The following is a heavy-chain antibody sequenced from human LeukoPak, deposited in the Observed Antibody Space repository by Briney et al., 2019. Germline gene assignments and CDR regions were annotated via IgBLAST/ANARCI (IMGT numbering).Heavy chain of an antibody. CDR1: GGSISRGGYS. V-gene: IGHV4-30-2*01. CDR2: IYHSGST. J-gene: IGHJ4*02. D-gene: IGHD4-17*01. CDR3: ARYGDYDVY. Sequence: SPTLSLPFAVSGGSISRGGYSWSWIRPPPRNGLEWIGYIYHSGSTYYNPSLKSRVTISVDRSKNQFSLKLSSVTAADTAVYYCARYGDYDVYWGQGTLVTVSS.